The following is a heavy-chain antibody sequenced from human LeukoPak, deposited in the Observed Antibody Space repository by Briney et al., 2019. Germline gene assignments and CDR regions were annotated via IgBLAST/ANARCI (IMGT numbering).Heavy chain of an antibody. D-gene: IGHD7-27*01. CDR3: ARVGSKLGNYYYYMDV. V-gene: IGHV3-33*01. CDR1: GFTFSSFG. Sequence: AGGSLRLSCEASGFTFSSFGIHWFRRAPGRGREGVAVIWYDGSNKYYADSVKGRFTISRDNSKNTLYLQMNSLGAEDTAVYYCARVGSKLGNYYYYMDVWGKGTTVTVSS. CDR2: IWYDGSNK. J-gene: IGHJ6*03.